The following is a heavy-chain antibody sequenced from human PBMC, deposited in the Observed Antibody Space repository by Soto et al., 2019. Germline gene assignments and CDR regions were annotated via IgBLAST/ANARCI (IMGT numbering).Heavy chain of an antibody. J-gene: IGHJ3*02. CDR1: GYTFTSYG. Sequence: QVQLVQSGAEVKKPGASVKVSCKASGYTFTSYGISWVRQAPGQGLEWMGWISAYNGNTNYAQKLQGRVTMTTDTPTSTAYMEVRSLRSDDTAVYYCAKTHDSSGYDPRGAFDIWGQGTMVTVSS. D-gene: IGHD3-22*01. CDR2: ISAYNGNT. CDR3: AKTHDSSGYDPRGAFDI. V-gene: IGHV1-18*01.